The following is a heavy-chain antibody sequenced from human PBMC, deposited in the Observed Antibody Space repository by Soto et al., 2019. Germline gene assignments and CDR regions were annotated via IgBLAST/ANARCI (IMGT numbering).Heavy chain of an antibody. V-gene: IGHV1-3*01. CDR1: GYTFTSYA. J-gene: IGHJ5*02. D-gene: IGHD1-7*01. CDR3: GRMINWNYFLEFDP. CDR2: INAGNGNT. Sequence: QVQLVQSGAEVKKPGASVKVSCKASGYTFTSYAMHWVRQAPGQRLEWMGWINAGNGNTKYSQKFQGRVTITRDTSASTAYMELSSLRSEDTAVYYCGRMINWNYFLEFDPWGQGTLVTVSS.